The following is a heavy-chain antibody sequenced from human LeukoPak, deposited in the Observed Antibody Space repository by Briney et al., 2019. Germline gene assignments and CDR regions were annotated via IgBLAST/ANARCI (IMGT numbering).Heavy chain of an antibody. J-gene: IGHJ4*02. D-gene: IGHD6-6*01. CDR1: GGSISGYY. V-gene: IGHV4-59*01. CDR2: IYYSGST. CDR3: ARGGSSSLDY. Sequence: PSETLSLTCTVSGGSISGYYWSWIRQPPGKGLEWIGYIYYSGSTNYNPSLKSRVTISADTSKNQFSLKLSSVTAADTAVYYCARGGSSSLDYWGQGTLVTVSS.